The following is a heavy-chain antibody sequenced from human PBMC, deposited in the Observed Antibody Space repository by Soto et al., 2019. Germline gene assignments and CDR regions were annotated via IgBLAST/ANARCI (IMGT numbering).Heavy chain of an antibody. CDR1: GYTFTSYG. V-gene: IGHV1-18*01. J-gene: IGHJ6*02. D-gene: IGHD6-19*01. Sequence: QVQLEQSGAEVKKPGDSMKVSCKAYGYTFTSYGISWVRQAPGQGLEWMGWINGYNDNTYYQQKVQGRVTMTTGTSTSTAYMALRSLRSDDTAVYYCAREGSAPYYYYGMDVWGQGTTVTVSS. CDR3: AREGSAPYYYYGMDV. CDR2: INGYNDNT.